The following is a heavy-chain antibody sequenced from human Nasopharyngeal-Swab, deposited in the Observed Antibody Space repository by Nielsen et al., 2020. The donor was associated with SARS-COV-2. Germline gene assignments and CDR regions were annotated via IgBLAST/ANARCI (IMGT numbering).Heavy chain of an antibody. D-gene: IGHD2-15*01. Sequence: SQTLSLTCAISGDSVSSNSAAWNWIRQSPSRGLEWLGRTYYRSKWYNDYAVSVKSRITINPDTSKNQFSLQLNSVTPEDTAVYYCAREGRYCSGGSCKDYYYYYMDVWGKGTTVTVSS. J-gene: IGHJ6*03. V-gene: IGHV6-1*01. CDR1: GDSVSSNSAA. CDR3: AREGRYCSGGSCKDYYYYYMDV. CDR2: TYYRSKWYN.